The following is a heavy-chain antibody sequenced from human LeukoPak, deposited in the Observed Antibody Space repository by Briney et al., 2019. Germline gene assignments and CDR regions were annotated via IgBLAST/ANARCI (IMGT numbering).Heavy chain of an antibody. D-gene: IGHD3-9*01. CDR2: ISYDGSNK. J-gene: IGHJ4*02. CDR1: GFTFSSYA. V-gene: IGHV3-30*04. CDR3: ARGGLRYFDWLPRGIFDY. Sequence: GRSLRLSCAASGFTFSSYAMHWVRQAPGKGLEWVAVISYDGSNKYYADSVKGRLTISRDNSKNTLYLQMNSLRAEDTAVYYCARGGLRYFDWLPRGIFDYWGQGTLVTVSS.